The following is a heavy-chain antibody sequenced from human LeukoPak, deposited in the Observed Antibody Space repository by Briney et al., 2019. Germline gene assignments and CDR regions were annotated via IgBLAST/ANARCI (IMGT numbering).Heavy chain of an antibody. V-gene: IGHV1-18*01. J-gene: IGHJ4*02. CDR1: GYTFSSYG. Sequence: GASVKVSCKASGYTFSSYGISWVRQAPGRGLEWMGWISANSGDTIYAEKFHGRVTLTRDTSTGTAYMELNSLTYDDTAVYYCARDRWYAFDYWGQGTLVTVSS. CDR3: ARDRWYAFDY. CDR2: ISANSGDT. D-gene: IGHD6-13*01.